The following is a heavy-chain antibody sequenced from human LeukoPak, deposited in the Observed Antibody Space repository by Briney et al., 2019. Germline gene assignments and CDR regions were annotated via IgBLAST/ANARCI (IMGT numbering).Heavy chain of an antibody. V-gene: IGHV1-69*06. D-gene: IGHD3-22*01. J-gene: IGHJ4*02. Sequence: SVKVSCKASGGTFSSYAISWVRQAPGQGLEWMGRIIPIFGTANYAQKFQGRVTITADKSTSTAYMELSSLRSEDTAVYYCARARWGYSSGYLYYFYYWGQGTLVTVSS. CDR1: GGTFSSYA. CDR3: ARARWGYSSGYLYYFYY. CDR2: IIPIFGTA.